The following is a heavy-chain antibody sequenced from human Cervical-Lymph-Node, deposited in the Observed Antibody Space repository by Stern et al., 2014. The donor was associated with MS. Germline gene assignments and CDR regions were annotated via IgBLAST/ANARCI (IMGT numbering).Heavy chain of an antibody. D-gene: IGHD3-3*01. CDR1: GDNFSTYA. Sequence: QMQLAQSGAEVKKPAASVKVSCKASGDNFSTYAINWLRQPPGQGPEWVGGIIPLFQAPDYAHRLHARVTITADGPTSTVFMELSSLRSDDTAVYYCARGSAYFDFWISSYGHFEYWGQGSLITVSS. CDR3: ARGSAYFDFWISSYGHFEY. CDR2: IIPLFQAP. J-gene: IGHJ4*02. V-gene: IGHV1-69*01.